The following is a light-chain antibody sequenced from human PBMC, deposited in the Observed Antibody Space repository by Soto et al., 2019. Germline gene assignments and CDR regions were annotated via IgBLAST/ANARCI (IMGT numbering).Light chain of an antibody. CDR3: QVWDSSSDHPVV. V-gene: IGLV3-21*02. CDR2: DDS. J-gene: IGLJ2*01. CDR1: TIGSKS. Sequence: VLTQPPSVSVAPGQTARITCGGNTIGSKSVHWYQQKPGQAPVLVVYDDSDRPSGIPEPFSGCNSGNTATLTISRVEAGDEAGYYCQVWDSSSDHPVVFGGGTKVTVL.